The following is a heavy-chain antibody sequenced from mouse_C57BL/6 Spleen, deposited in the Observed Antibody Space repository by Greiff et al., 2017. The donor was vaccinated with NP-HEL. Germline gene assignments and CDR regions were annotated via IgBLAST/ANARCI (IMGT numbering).Heavy chain of an antibody. J-gene: IGHJ4*01. CDR3: ARSPYDYDVGYAMDY. CDR1: GYTFTDYN. V-gene: IGHV1-18*01. Sequence: VQLQQSGPELVKPGASVKIPCKASGYTFTDYNMDWVKQSPGKSLEWIGDINPNNGGTIYNQKFKGKATLTVDKSSSTAYMELRSLTSEDTAVYYCARSPYDYDVGYAMDYWGQGTSVTVSS. D-gene: IGHD2-4*01. CDR2: INPNNGGT.